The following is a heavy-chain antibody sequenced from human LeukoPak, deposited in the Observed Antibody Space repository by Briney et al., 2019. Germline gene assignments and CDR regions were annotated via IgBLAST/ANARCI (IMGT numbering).Heavy chain of an antibody. Sequence: GGSLRLSCAASGFTFGTYAMSWVRQAPGKGLEWISAISGSGGSTYYADSVKGRFTISRDNSKNTLYLQMNSLRAEDTAVYYCARVWANSGNYYGEDYWGQGTLVTVSS. CDR1: GFTFGTYA. J-gene: IGHJ4*02. D-gene: IGHD1-26*01. CDR3: ARVWANSGNYYGEDY. CDR2: ISGSGGST. V-gene: IGHV3-23*01.